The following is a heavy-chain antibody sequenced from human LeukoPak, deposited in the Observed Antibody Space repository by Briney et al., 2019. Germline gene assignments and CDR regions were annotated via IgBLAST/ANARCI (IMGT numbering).Heavy chain of an antibody. D-gene: IGHD6-13*01. J-gene: IGHJ4*02. CDR1: EFIFSGYW. V-gene: IGHV3-7*01. Sequence: GGSLRLSCAASEFIFSGYWMNWVPQAPGKGLEWVANIKQDGSEKQYVDSVRGRFTISRDNAKNSLYLQMNSLRVEDTAVYYCARDGSVGAADYWGQGTLVAVSS. CDR3: ARDGSVGAADY. CDR2: IKQDGSEK.